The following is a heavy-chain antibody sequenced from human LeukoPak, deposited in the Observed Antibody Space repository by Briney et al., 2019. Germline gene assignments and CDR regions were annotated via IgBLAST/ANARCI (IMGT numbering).Heavy chain of an antibody. Sequence: GGSLRLSCAASGFTFDDYAMHWARQAPGKGLEWVSGISWNSGRKGYADSVKGRFTISRDNAKNSLYLQMNSLRAEDTALYYCAKDMGADCGGDCSQDYWGQGTLVTVSS. CDR2: ISWNSGRK. V-gene: IGHV3-9*01. CDR1: GFTFDDYA. D-gene: IGHD2-21*01. CDR3: AKDMGADCGGDCSQDY. J-gene: IGHJ4*02.